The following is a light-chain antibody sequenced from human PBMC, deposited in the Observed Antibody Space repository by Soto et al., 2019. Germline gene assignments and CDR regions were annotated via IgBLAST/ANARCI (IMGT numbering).Light chain of an antibody. Sequence: EIVMTQSPATLSVSPGERATLSCRASQSVSSNLAWYQQTPDPAPRLLIYGASTRATGIPARFSGSGSGKEFTLTISSLQYEYFAVYYCQQYNTWWTFGQGTKVEIK. CDR2: GAS. V-gene: IGKV3-15*01. J-gene: IGKJ1*01. CDR1: QSVSSN. CDR3: QQYNTWWT.